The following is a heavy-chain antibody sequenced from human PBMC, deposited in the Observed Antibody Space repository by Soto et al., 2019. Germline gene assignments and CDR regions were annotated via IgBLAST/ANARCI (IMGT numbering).Heavy chain of an antibody. D-gene: IGHD1-7*01. CDR3: ARDDPHNWNYWFDP. CDR1: GYTFTSYG. V-gene: IGHV1-18*01. J-gene: IGHJ5*02. Sequence: ASVKVSCKASGYTFTSYGISWVLQAPGQGLEWMGWISAYNGNTNYAQKLRGRVTMTTDTSTSTAYMELRSLRSDDTAVYYCARDDPHNWNYWFDPWGQGTLVTVSS. CDR2: ISAYNGNT.